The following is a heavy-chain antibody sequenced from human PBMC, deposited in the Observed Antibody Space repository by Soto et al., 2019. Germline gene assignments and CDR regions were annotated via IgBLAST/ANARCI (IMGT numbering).Heavy chain of an antibody. CDR3: ARLRGDILTGYPHWFDP. J-gene: IGHJ5*02. D-gene: IGHD3-9*01. CDR1: GGSISSYY. CDR2: IYYSGST. Sequence: SETLSLTCTVSGGSISSYYWSWIRQPPGKGLEWIGYIYYSGSTNYNPSLKSRVTISVDTSKNQLSLKLSSVTAADTAVYYCARLRGDILTGYPHWFDPWGQGTLVTVSS. V-gene: IGHV4-59*08.